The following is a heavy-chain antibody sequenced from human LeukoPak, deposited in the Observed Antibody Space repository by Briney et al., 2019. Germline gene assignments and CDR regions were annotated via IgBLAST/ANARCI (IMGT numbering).Heavy chain of an antibody. J-gene: IGHJ6*03. Sequence: WASVKVSCKASGYTFTGDYMHWVRQAPGQGLEWMGWINPNSGGTNYAQKFQGRVTMTRDTSISTAYMELSRLRSDDTAVYYCARSDSSGWSHYYYYMDVWGKGTTVTVSS. CDR2: INPNSGGT. D-gene: IGHD6-19*01. CDR3: ARSDSSGWSHYYYYMDV. CDR1: GYTFTGDY. V-gene: IGHV1-2*02.